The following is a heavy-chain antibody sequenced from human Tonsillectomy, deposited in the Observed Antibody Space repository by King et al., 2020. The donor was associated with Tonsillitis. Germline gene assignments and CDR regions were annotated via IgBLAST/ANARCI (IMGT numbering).Heavy chain of an antibody. D-gene: IGHD6-13*01. CDR1: GFTFSSYG. Sequence: VQLVESGGGVVQPGRSLRLSCAASGFTFSSYGMHWVRQAPGKGLEWVAVISYDGSNKYYADSVKGRFTISRDNSKNTLYLQMNSLRAEDTAVYYCAPGIRGPGQHWGQGTLVTVSS. CDR3: APGIRGPGQH. V-gene: IGHV3-33*05. CDR2: ISYDGSNK. J-gene: IGHJ1*01.